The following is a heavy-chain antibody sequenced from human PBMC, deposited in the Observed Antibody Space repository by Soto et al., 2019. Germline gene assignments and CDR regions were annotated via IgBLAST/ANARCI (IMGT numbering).Heavy chain of an antibody. CDR2: VSIGGST. CDR3: AKRSGAGGHFDY. Sequence: GGSLRLSCAASGFTFSSYAMGWVRQGPGKGLEWVAVVSIGGSTHYADSARGRFTISRDNSKNTLSLQMNSLTAEDTAVYFCAKRSGAGGHFDYWGQGARVTVSS. D-gene: IGHD2-15*01. CDR1: GFTFSSYA. V-gene: IGHV3-23*01. J-gene: IGHJ4*02.